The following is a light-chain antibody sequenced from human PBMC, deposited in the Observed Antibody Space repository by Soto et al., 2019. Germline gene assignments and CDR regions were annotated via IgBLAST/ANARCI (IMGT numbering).Light chain of an antibody. Sequence: EKVMTQSPVTLSVSPGERATLSCRASQSVGSKLAWYQQKPGQAPRLLIYGASNRATGIPVRFSGSGSGTEFTLTISSLQSEDSGIYYCQQYDVWPALTFGGGTKVEIK. J-gene: IGKJ4*01. CDR1: QSVGSK. CDR2: GAS. CDR3: QQYDVWPALT. V-gene: IGKV3-15*01.